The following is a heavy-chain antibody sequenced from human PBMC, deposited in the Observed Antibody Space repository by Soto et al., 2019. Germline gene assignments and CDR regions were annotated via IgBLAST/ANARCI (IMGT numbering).Heavy chain of an antibody. J-gene: IGHJ6*02. CDR1: GFTLSTYS. V-gene: IGHV3-48*02. CDR3: ARDPPNFYYYGMDV. CDR2: ISKSSTTI. Sequence: PGGSLRLSCIVSGFTLSTYSMTWVRQAPGKGLEWLSYISKSSTTINYADSVKGRFTISRDNAKNSVYLEMSSLRDEDSAVYYCARDPPNFYYYGMDVWGQGTTVAVSS.